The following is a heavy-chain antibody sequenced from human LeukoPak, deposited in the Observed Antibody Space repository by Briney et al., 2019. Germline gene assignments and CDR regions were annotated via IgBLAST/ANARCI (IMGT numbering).Heavy chain of an antibody. V-gene: IGHV4-34*01. Sequence: SETLSLTCAVYGGSFSGYYWSWIRQPPGKGLEWIGEINHSGSANYNPSLKSRVTISVDTSKNQFSLKLSSVTAADTAVYYCARGRGMDVWGQGTTVTVSS. CDR2: INHSGSA. CDR3: ARGRGMDV. J-gene: IGHJ6*02. CDR1: GGSFSGYY.